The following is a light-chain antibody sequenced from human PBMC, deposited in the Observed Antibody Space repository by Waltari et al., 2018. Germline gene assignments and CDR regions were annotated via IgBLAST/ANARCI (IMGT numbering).Light chain of an antibody. CDR1: SPNIGTHP. V-gene: IGLV1-47*01. CDR2: DDH. Sequence: HSVLTQPPSAAGTPGQRGTISCSGSSPNIGTHPVSWYQQFPGRAPTLLIYDDHQRPSGVPSRFSVSKSGTSASLVISGLRSDDEANYYCAAWDDSPSGYVFGTGTEVTVL. J-gene: IGLJ1*01. CDR3: AAWDDSPSGYV.